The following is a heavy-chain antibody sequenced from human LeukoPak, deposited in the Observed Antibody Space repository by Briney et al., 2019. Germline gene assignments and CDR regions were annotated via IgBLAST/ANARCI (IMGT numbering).Heavy chain of an antibody. CDR2: IYYSGST. CDR1: GGSFSGYY. Sequence: SETLSLTCAVYGGSFSGYYWSWIRQHPGKGLEWIAYIYYSGSTYYNPSLKSRVTISVDTSKNQFSLKLSSVTAADTAVYYCARFHTSGYYRHFDFRGQGTLVTVSS. V-gene: IGHV4-31*11. CDR3: ARFHTSGYYRHFDF. J-gene: IGHJ4*02. D-gene: IGHD3-22*01.